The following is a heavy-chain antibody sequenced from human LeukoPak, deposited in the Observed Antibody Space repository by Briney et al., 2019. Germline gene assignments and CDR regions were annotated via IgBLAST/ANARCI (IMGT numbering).Heavy chain of an antibody. CDR3: TTFYSRLTDY. CDR1: GFNLNSYW. CDR2: INQDGSEK. Sequence: GVYLRLSCAASGFNLNSYWISWVRQAPGKGLEWLANINQDGSEKYYVDSVKGRFTISRDKAKNSLYLQMNSLRAEDTAVYYCTTFYSRLTDYWGQGTLVTV. D-gene: IGHD2/OR15-2a*01. J-gene: IGHJ4*02. V-gene: IGHV3-7*05.